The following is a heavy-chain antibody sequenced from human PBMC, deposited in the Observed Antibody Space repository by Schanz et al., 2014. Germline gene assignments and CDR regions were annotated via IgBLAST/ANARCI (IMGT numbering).Heavy chain of an antibody. CDR1: GYSLNELS. J-gene: IGHJ3*01. D-gene: IGHD3-9*01. Sequence: QGQLVQSGAEVKKPGASVKVSCKVSGYSLNELSMHWVRQAPGQGLEWMGIINPSGGSTSYAQKFQGRVTMTADKSTSTVYMELRGLRSDDTAVYYCARETTIITGGAFDVWGQGTMVTVSS. CDR2: INPSGGST. V-gene: IGHV1-46*02. CDR3: ARETTIITGGAFDV.